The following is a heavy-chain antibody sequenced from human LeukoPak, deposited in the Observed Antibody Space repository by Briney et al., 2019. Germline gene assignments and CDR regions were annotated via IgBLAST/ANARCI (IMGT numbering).Heavy chain of an antibody. V-gene: IGHV3-30*18. CDR3: AKQTYNTGYYDH. CDR2: ILYDGTNR. CDR1: GFTFSSYA. D-gene: IGHD1-14*01. Sequence: GGSLRLSCAASGFTFSSYAMSWVRQAPGKGLEWVAVILYDGTNRNYADSVKGRFTISRDNSKNTLYLQMDSLRVEDTAVYYCAKQTYNTGYYDHWGQGTLVTVSS. J-gene: IGHJ4*02.